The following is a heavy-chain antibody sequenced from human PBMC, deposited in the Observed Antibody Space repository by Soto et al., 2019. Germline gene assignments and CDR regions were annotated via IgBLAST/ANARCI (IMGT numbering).Heavy chain of an antibody. CDR1: GGSFSGYY. CDR3: ARGGRFGELFIDY. V-gene: IGHV4-34*01. J-gene: IGHJ4*02. D-gene: IGHD3-10*01. CDR2: INHSGST. Sequence: PSETLSLTCAVYGGSFSGYYWSWIRQPPGKGLEWIGEINHSGSTNCNPSLKSRVTISVDTSKNQFSLKLSSVTAADTAVYYCARGGRFGELFIDYWGQGTLVTVSS.